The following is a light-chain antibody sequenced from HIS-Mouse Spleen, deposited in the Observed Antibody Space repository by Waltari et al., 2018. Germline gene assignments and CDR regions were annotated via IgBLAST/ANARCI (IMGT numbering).Light chain of an antibody. CDR2: AAS. CDR1: QGISSY. V-gene: IGKV1-8*01. J-gene: IGKJ2*01. Sequence: AIRMTQSPSSLSASTGDRVTITCRASQGISSYLAWYQQKPGKAPKLLIYAASTLQSGVPSRFSGSGSGTDSTLTISCLQSEDFATYYCQQYYSYPMYTFGQGTKLEIK. CDR3: QQYYSYPMYT.